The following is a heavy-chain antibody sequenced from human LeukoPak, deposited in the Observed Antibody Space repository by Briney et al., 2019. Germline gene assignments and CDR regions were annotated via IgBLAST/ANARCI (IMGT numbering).Heavy chain of an antibody. Sequence: ASVKVSCKASGYTFTSYGISLVRQAPGQGLEWMGWISAYNGNTNYGQKLQGRVTMTTDTSTSTAYMELRSLRSDDTAVYYCARDLVPPNYYDSSGYYPNFDYWGQGTLVTVSS. D-gene: IGHD3-22*01. CDR1: GYTFTSYG. CDR3: ARDLVPPNYYDSSGYYPNFDY. CDR2: ISAYNGNT. J-gene: IGHJ4*02. V-gene: IGHV1-18*01.